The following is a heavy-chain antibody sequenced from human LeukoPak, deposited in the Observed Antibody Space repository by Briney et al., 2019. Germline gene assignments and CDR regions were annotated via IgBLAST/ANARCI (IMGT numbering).Heavy chain of an antibody. D-gene: IGHD1-7*01. CDR2: IYYSGST. J-gene: IGHJ6*02. V-gene: IGHV4-59*01. Sequence: SETLSLTCTVFGGSISSYYWSWIRQPPGKGLEWIGYIYYSGSTNYNPSLKSRVTISVDTSKNQFSLKLSSVTAADTAVYYCARVKTGTTSGPRDYYYYYGMDVWGQGTTVTVSS. CDR3: ARVKTGTTSGPRDYYYYYGMDV. CDR1: GGSISSYY.